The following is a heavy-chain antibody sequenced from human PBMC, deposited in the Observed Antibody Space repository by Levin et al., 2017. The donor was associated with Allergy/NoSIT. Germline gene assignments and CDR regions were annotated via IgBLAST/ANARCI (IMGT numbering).Heavy chain of an antibody. CDR3: ARDQGYGDREFDY. CDR2: ISSSGSTI. CDR1: GFTFSDYY. D-gene: IGHD4-17*01. Sequence: GESLKISCAASGFTFSDYYMSWIRQAPGKGLEWVSYISSSGSTIYYADSVKGRFTISRDNAKNSLYLQMNSLRAEDTAVYYCARDQGYGDREFDYWGQGTLVTVSS. J-gene: IGHJ4*02. V-gene: IGHV3-11*01.